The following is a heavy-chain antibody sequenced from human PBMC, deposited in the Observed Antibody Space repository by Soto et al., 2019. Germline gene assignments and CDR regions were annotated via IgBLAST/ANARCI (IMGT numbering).Heavy chain of an antibody. CDR2: ILPLFAAA. D-gene: IGHD3-10*01. Sequence: SVKVSCKASGGTFGGYGLSWMRQAPGQGLEWMGGILPLFAAANYAQKFQERVTITRDMSTSTAYMELSSLRSEDTAVYYCAAEPLGFRYYYGMDVWG. CDR3: AAEPLGFRYYYGMDV. V-gene: IGHV1-69*05. J-gene: IGHJ6*02. CDR1: GGTFGGYG.